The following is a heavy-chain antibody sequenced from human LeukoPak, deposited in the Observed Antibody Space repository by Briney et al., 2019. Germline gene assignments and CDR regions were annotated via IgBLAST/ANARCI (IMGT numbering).Heavy chain of an antibody. CDR2: ISSSISSI. Sequence: GGSLRLSCAASGFGFSTYSMNWVRQAPGKGLEWVSHISSSISSIHYADSVRGRFTISRDNAKNSLYLQINSPRDEDTAVYYCARAFYGDYGMDVWGQGTTVTVSS. CDR1: GFGFSTYS. CDR3: ARAFYGDYGMDV. J-gene: IGHJ6*02. V-gene: IGHV3-48*02. D-gene: IGHD4-17*01.